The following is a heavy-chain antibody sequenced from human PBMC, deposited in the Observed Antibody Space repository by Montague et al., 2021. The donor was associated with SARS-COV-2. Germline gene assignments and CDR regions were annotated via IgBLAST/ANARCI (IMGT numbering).Heavy chain of an antibody. D-gene: IGHD5-24*01. J-gene: IGHJ6*02. CDR2: IYTSGST. Sequence: SETLSLTCTVSGESISSYYWSWIRQPAGKGLEWIGRIYTSGSTKYNPSLKSRVTMSVDTSKNQFSLKLSSVTAADTAVYYCARDHMTTMFMVYYYGMDVWGQGTTVTVSS. CDR3: ARDHMTTMFMVYYYGMDV. CDR1: GESISSYY. V-gene: IGHV4-4*07.